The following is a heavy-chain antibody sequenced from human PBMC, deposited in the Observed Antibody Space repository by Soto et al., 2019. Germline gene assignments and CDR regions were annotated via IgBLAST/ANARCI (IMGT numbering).Heavy chain of an antibody. J-gene: IGHJ4*02. V-gene: IGHV1-69*13. CDR1: WVTFSSDA. D-gene: IGHD5-18*01. CDR3: ARGRDTAMVDS. Sequence: SPGKISCKASWVTFSSDAIQSGPQAPGQGLEWMGGIIPIFGTANYAQKFQGRVTITADESTSTAYMERSSLRSEDTVVYYCARGRDTAMVDSWGQGTLVTVSS. CDR2: IIPIFGTA.